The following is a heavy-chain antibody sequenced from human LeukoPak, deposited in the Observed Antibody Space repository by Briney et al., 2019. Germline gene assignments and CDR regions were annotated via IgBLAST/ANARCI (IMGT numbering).Heavy chain of an antibody. CDR1: GFTFSSFA. J-gene: IGHJ4*02. CDR2: ISGSGGST. D-gene: IGHD3-3*01. CDR3: AKDGQNTIFGVVSVDY. Sequence: GGSLRLSCAASGFTFSSFAMNWVRQAPGKGLEWVSAISGSGGSTYYADSVKGRFTISRDNSKNTLYLQMNSLRAEDTAVYYCAKDGQNTIFGVVSVDYWGQGTLVTVSS. V-gene: IGHV3-23*01.